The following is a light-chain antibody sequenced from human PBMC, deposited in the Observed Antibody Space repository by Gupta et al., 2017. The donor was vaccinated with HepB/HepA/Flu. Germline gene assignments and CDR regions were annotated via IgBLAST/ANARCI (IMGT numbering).Light chain of an antibody. Sequence: IKNTQSPSSLSASVGERVTITCRASQGISSNLDWYQQRPGKAPKLLIYAASSMQSGVPSRFSGSGSGTEFTLTISSLQPEDFATYYCLQGYRTPRSFGQGTKVDIK. CDR2: AAS. CDR3: LQGYRTPRS. J-gene: IGKJ2*03. CDR1: QGISSN. V-gene: IGKV1-39*01.